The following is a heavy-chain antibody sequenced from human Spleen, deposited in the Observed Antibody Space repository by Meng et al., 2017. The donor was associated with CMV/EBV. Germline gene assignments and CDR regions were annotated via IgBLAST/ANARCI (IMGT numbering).Heavy chain of an antibody. V-gene: IGHV3-21*01. Sequence: GGSLRLSCAASGFTFSVYSMRWVRQAPGKGLEWVSSISSSSSFIYYADSVKGRFTISRDSPQNSLYLQMNGLRAGDTSVYYCASESASSCTLDVWGRGTTVTVSS. CDR3: ASESASSCTLDV. CDR1: GFTFSVYS. CDR2: ISSSSSFI. D-gene: IGHD1-26*01. J-gene: IGHJ6*02.